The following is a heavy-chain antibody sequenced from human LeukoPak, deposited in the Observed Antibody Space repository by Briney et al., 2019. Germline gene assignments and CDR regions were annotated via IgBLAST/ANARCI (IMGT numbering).Heavy chain of an antibody. V-gene: IGHV3-30*03. J-gene: IGHJ3*02. CDR2: ISYDGSNK. CDR3: ARDPARARDAFDI. Sequence: GGSLRLSCAASGFIFSSYWMSWVRQAPGKGLEWVAVISYDGSNKYYADSLKGRFTISRDNSKNTLYLQMNSLRAEDTAVYYCARDPARARDAFDIWGQGTMVTVSS. CDR1: GFIFSSYW.